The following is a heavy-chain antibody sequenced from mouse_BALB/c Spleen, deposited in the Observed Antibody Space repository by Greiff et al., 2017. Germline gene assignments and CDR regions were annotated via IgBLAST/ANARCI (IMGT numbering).Heavy chain of an antibody. CDR1: GYTFTSYT. Sequence: QVHVKQSGAELARPGASVKMSCKASGYTFTSYTMHWVKQRPGQGLEWIGYINPSSGYTNYNQKFKDKATLTADKSSSTAYMQLSSLTSEDSAVYYCARRGQLGPRAMDYWGQGTSVTVSS. D-gene: IGHD3-2*01. CDR3: ARRGQLGPRAMDY. CDR2: INPSSGYT. J-gene: IGHJ4*01. V-gene: IGHV1-4*01.